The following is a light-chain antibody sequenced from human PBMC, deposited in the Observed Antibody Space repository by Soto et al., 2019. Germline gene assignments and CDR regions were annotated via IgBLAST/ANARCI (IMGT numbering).Light chain of an antibody. V-gene: IGLV2-14*01. CDR3: SSYTSSSVV. Sequence: QSALTQPASVSGSPGQSITISCTGTSSDVGGYNYVSWYQQHPGKAPKLMIYDVSNRPSGVSNRFSGSKSGNTASLTISALQAEDEADYYCSSYTSSSVVLGGGTQLTVL. CDR1: SSDVGGYNY. J-gene: IGLJ2*01. CDR2: DVS.